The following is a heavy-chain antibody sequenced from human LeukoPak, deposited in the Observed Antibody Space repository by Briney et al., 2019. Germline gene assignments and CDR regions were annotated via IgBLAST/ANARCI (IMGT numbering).Heavy chain of an antibody. CDR2: INHSGST. CDR3: ARSNYVWGSYRPRQSDAFDI. D-gene: IGHD3-16*02. CDR1: GGSFSGYY. J-gene: IGHJ3*02. Sequence: SETLSLTCAVYGGSFSGYYWSWIRQPPGKGLEWIGEINHSGSTNYNPSLKSRVTMSVDTSKNRFSLKLSSVTAADTAVYYCARSNYVWGSYRPRQSDAFDIWGQGTMVTVSS. V-gene: IGHV4-34*01.